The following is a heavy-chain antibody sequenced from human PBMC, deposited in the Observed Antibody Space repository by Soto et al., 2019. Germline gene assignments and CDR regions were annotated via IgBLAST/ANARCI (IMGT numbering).Heavy chain of an antibody. CDR1: GGSISGYY. V-gene: IGHV4-59*12. CDR3: ARTRITMVRGVMGYYGTDV. Sequence: SETLSLTCTVSGGSISGYYWSWIRQPPGKGQEWIGSIYDSGSTYYNPSLRSRVTISVDTSKNQFSLKLSSVTAADTAVYYCARTRITMVRGVMGYYGTDVWGQGTTVTAP. D-gene: IGHD3-10*01. J-gene: IGHJ6*02. CDR2: IYDSGST.